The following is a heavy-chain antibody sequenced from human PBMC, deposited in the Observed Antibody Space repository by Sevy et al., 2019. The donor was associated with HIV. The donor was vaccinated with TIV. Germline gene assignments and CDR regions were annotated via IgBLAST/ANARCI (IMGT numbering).Heavy chain of an antibody. Sequence: GGSLRLSCAASGLSFSNAWMAWVRQAPGKGLEWVGRIRSEIGGGTTDFAAFAKVKFTISRDDPKNTLYLQMNSLKTEDTAVYYCAIDHRRDGMIVVPFEKWGLGTLVTVSS. D-gene: IGHD3-22*01. V-gene: IGHV3-15*01. CDR1: GLSFSNAW. J-gene: IGHJ4*02. CDR3: AIDHRRDGMIVVPFEK. CDR2: IRSEIGGGTT.